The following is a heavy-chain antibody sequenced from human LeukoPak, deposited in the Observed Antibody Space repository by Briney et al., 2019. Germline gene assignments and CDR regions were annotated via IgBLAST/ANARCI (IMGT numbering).Heavy chain of an antibody. CDR3: ARQFANDYGNYVLYP. D-gene: IGHD4-11*01. V-gene: IGHV4-38-2*01. CDR1: GYSISSGYY. Sequence: SETLSLTCAVSGYSISSGYYWGWIRQPPGKGLEWIGSIYHSGSTYYNPSLKSRVTISVDTSKNQFSLKLSSVTAADTAVYYCARQFANDYGNYVLYPWGQGTLVTVSS. CDR2: IYHSGST. J-gene: IGHJ5*02.